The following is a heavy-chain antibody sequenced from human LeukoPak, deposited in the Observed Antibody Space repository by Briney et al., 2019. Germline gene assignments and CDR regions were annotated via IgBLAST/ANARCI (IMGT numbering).Heavy chain of an antibody. V-gene: IGHV3-23*01. D-gene: IGHD6-6*01. Sequence: GGSLRLSCAVSGFTFNNYAMSWVRQALGKGLEWVSAISDSGGDTYYADSVKGRFTISRDNFKNTLYLQMNSLRAEDTATYYCAKRIQYSSSSAYFDYWGQGTLVTVSS. CDR3: AKRIQYSSSSAYFDY. CDR1: GFTFNNYA. CDR2: ISDSGGDT. J-gene: IGHJ4*02.